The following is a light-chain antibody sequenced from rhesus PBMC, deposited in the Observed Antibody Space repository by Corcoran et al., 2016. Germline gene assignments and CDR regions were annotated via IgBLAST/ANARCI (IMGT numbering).Light chain of an antibody. CDR1: QSITSW. V-gene: IGKV1-22*01. CDR3: LQYSSSPFT. Sequence: DIQMTQSPSSLSASVGDTVTITCRASQSITSWLAWYQQKLGKAPNLLVYKASSFQSGVPSRFTGSGSGTDCTITTSSLKPEDFATYYCLQYSSSPFTFGPGTKLDIK. CDR2: KAS. J-gene: IGKJ3*01.